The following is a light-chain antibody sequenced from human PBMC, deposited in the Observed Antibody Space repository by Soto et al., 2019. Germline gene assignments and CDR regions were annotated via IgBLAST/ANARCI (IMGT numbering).Light chain of an antibody. J-gene: IGLJ1*01. CDR1: SSNIGSNY. CDR3: GTWDSSLSAGV. CDR2: RNN. V-gene: IGLV1-47*01. Sequence: QSVLTQPPSASGTPGQRVTISCSGSSSNIGSNYVYWYQQLPGTAPKLLIYRNNQRPSGVPDRFSGSKSGTSASLAISGLRSEDEADYYCGTWDSSLSAGVFGTGTKVTVL.